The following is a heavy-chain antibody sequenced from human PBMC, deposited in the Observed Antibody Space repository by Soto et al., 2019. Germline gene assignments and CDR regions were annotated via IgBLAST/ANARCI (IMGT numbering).Heavy chain of an antibody. Sequence: PSQTLSLTCVISGDSISINTAACNWITQSPVRVLEWLGRTYYRSRWYNDYAVSVKSRMIINPDTSKNQLSLQLNSVIPEDTAIYFCSRANRLMLGALDIWGQGTVVTVSS. CDR2: TYYRSRWYN. CDR3: SRANRLMLGALDI. J-gene: IGHJ3*02. D-gene: IGHD3-16*01. CDR1: GDSISINTAA. V-gene: IGHV6-1*01.